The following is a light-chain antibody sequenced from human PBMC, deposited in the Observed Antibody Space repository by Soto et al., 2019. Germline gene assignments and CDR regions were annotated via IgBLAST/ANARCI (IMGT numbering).Light chain of an antibody. V-gene: IGKV1-39*01. CDR3: QQRYSTRPST. J-gene: IGKJ1*01. CDR2: AAS. Sequence: DIQMTQSPSSLSASVGDRVTITCRASQSIVTYLNWYLQKPGKAPKLLIYAASNLQSGVPSRFSWSGSGTDFSLTISSLRPEDFATYVYQQRYSTRPSTFGQGTKVEIK. CDR1: QSIVTY.